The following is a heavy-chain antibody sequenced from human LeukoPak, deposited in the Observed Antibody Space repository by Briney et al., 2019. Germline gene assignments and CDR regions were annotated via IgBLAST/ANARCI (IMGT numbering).Heavy chain of an antibody. D-gene: IGHD1-26*01. CDR1: GYTFTGYY. J-gene: IGHJ4*02. Sequence: GASVKVSCKASGYTFTGYYMHWVRQAPGQGLEWMGWINPNSGGTNYAQKFQGRVTMTRDTSISTAYMELSRLRSDDTAVYYCARASYSGSYYHFDYWGQGTLVTVSS. V-gene: IGHV1-2*02. CDR3: ARASYSGSYYHFDY. CDR2: INPNSGGT.